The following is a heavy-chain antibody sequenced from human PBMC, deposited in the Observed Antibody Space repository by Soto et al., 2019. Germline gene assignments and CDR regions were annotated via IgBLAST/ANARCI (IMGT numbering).Heavy chain of an antibody. CDR2: ISYDGSNK. Sequence: GGSLRLSCAASGFTFSSYAMHWVRQAPGKGLEWVAVISYDGSNKYYADSVKGRFTISRDNSKNTLYLQMNSLRAEDTAVYYCARVVGYAAVAGTIDYWGQGTLVTVSS. D-gene: IGHD6-19*01. CDR1: GFTFSSYA. CDR3: ARVVGYAAVAGTIDY. V-gene: IGHV3-30-3*01. J-gene: IGHJ4*02.